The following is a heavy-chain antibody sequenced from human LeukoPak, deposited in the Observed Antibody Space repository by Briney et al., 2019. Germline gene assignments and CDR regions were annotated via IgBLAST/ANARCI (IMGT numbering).Heavy chain of an antibody. J-gene: IGHJ4*02. CDR3: ARDSSGWYYFDN. CDR1: GFTVSSNY. D-gene: IGHD6-19*01. V-gene: IGHV3-66*01. CDR2: IYSGGST. Sequence: GGPLRLSCAASGFTVSSNYMSWVRKAPGKGLEWVSVIYSGGSTYYADSVKGRFTISRDNSKNTLYLQMNSLRAEDTAVYYCARDSSGWYYFDNWGQGTLVTVSS.